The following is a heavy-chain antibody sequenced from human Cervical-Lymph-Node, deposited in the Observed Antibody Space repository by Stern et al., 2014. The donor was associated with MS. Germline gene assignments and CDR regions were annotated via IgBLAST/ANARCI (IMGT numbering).Heavy chain of an antibody. CDR1: GGSISTTGYY. CDR3: ARSDRLWGSFDY. CDR2: IHYSGST. V-gene: IGHV4-31*03. D-gene: IGHD3-16*01. J-gene: IGHJ4*02. Sequence: QVQLQESGPGLVKPSQTLSLTCTVSGGSISTTGYYWSWIRQHPGKGLERIVYIHYSGSTYYNPSLKSRGTISVDTSKNQFSLKLSSVTAADTALYYCARSDRLWGSFDYWGQGSLVTVSS.